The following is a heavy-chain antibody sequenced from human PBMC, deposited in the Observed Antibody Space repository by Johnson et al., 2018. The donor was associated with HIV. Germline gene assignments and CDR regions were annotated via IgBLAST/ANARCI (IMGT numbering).Heavy chain of an antibody. CDR3: AKGIGHSYRGTHDAFDV. CDR2: IRSNGRDQ. J-gene: IGHJ3*01. D-gene: IGHD3/OR15-3a*01. CDR1: GFTFTTYD. V-gene: IGHV3-30*02. Sequence: QMLLVESGGGVVQPGGSLRLSCIASGFTFTTYDFHWVRQAPGKGLEWVAFIRSNGRDQYYGDSVKGRFTISRDDSKNTVDLQMNTLTPDDTAVYYCAKGIGHSYRGTHDAFDVWGQGTMVTVSA.